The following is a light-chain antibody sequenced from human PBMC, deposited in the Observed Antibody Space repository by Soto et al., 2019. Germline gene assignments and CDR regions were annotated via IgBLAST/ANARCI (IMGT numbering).Light chain of an antibody. CDR2: WAS. CDR3: HQYYSSPPVYT. CDR1: QNVLHNSNNKNY. V-gene: IGKV4-1*01. Sequence: DIVMTQSPDSLAVSLGERATINCKSSQNVLHNSNNKNYLAWYQQKPGLPPKLLIYWASTRESGVPDRFSGSGSGTDLTLTVSSLQAEDVAIYYCHQYYSSPPVYTVGQGTKLEIK. J-gene: IGKJ2*01.